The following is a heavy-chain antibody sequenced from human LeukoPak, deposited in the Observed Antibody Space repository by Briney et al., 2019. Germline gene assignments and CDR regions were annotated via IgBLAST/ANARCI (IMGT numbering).Heavy chain of an antibody. CDR3: ARDMGYYDSIWYYFDY. D-gene: IGHD3-22*01. CDR1: GGTFSSYA. Sequence: GASVKVSCKASGGTFSSYAISWVRQAPGQGLEWMGRIIPILGIANYAQKFQGRVTITADKSTSTAYMEPSSLRSEDTAVYYCARDMGYYDSIWYYFDYWGQGTLVTVSS. J-gene: IGHJ4*02. V-gene: IGHV1-69*04. CDR2: IIPILGIA.